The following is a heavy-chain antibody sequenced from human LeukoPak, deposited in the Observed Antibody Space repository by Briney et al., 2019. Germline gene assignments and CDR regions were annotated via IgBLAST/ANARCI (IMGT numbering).Heavy chain of an antibody. V-gene: IGHV4-59*08. J-gene: IGHJ6*02. Sequence: SETLSLTCTVSGGSISSYYWSWIRQPPGKGLEWIGNIYYSGSTNYNPSLKSRVTISVDTSKNQFSRKLSSVTAAHTAVYYCARHSGYNYSYNGMDVWGQGTTVTVSS. CDR2: IYYSGST. CDR3: ARHSGYNYSYNGMDV. CDR1: GGSISSYY. D-gene: IGHD5-12*01.